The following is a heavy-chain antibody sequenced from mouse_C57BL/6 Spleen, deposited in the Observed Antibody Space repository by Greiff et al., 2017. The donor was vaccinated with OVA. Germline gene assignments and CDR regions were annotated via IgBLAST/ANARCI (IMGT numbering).Heavy chain of an antibody. D-gene: IGHD1-1*01. J-gene: IGHJ3*01. CDR3: ARGYYYGSSYGAWFAY. V-gene: IGHV1-18*01. Sequence: EVQLQQSGPELVKPGASVKIPCKASGYTFTDYNMDWVKQSHGKSLEWIGDINPNNGGTIYHQKFKGKATLTVDKSSRTAYRELRSLTSEDTAVYYCARGYYYGSSYGAWFAYWGQGTLVTVSA. CDR1: GYTFTDYN. CDR2: INPNNGGT.